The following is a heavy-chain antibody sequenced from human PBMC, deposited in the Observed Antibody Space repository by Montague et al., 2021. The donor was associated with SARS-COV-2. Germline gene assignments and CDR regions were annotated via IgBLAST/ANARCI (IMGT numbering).Heavy chain of an antibody. Sequence: SETLSLTCAVSGGSISSDNWWSWVRQSPGKGLEWIGEIFHSGSTXYNPSLKSRVTMSVDKSKNDFSLKLSPVTAADTAMYYCARRITMVRGVTKRNNWFDPWAGESWSPSPQ. D-gene: IGHD3-10*01. CDR2: IFHSGST. CDR3: ARRITMVRGVTKRNNWFDP. V-gene: IGHV4-4*02. CDR1: GGSISSDNW. J-gene: IGHJ5*02.